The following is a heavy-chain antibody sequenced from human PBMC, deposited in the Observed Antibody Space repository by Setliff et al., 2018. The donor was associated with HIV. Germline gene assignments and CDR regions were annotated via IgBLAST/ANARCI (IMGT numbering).Heavy chain of an antibody. J-gene: IGHJ5*02. V-gene: IGHV3-23*01. Sequence: PSETLSLTCAVFGGSFSAYYWNWIRQTPGKGLEWVSAISGSGGSTYYADSVKGRFTISRDNSKNTLYLQMNSLRAEDTAVYYCAKERNPYYYDTSGYSWFDPWGQGTLVTVSS. D-gene: IGHD3-22*01. CDR1: GGSFSAYY. CDR2: ISGSGGST. CDR3: AKERNPYYYDTSGYSWFDP.